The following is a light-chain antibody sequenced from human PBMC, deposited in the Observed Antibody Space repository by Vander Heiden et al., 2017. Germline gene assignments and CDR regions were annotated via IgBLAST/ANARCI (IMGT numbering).Light chain of an antibody. CDR3: QQDNSYSWT. Sequence: DIQMTQSPSTLSASVGDRVTITCRASQSISSWLAWYQQKPGKAPKLLIYKASSLESGVPSRFSGSGSGTEFTLTISSLQPEDFATYYCQQDNSYSWTFGQGTKVEIK. CDR1: QSISSW. J-gene: IGKJ1*01. V-gene: IGKV1-5*03. CDR2: KAS.